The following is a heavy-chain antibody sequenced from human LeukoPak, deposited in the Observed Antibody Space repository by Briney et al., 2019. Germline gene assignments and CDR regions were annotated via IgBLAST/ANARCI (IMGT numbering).Heavy chain of an antibody. J-gene: IGHJ4*02. Sequence: SETLSLTCAVYGGSFSGYYWSWIRQPPGKGLEWIGEINHSGSTNYNPSLKSRVTISVDTSKNQLSLKLSPVTAADTAVYYCARRVRGVIDFDYWGQGTLVTVSS. CDR3: ARRVRGVIDFDY. D-gene: IGHD3-10*01. V-gene: IGHV4-34*01. CDR2: INHSGST. CDR1: GGSFSGYY.